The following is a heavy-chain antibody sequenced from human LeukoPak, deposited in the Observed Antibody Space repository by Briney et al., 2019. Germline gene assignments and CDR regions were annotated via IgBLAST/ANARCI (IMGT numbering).Heavy chain of an antibody. CDR2: ISGSGGST. CDR3: AKVDVGAVAAAPTFDY. CDR1: GGSVSSGSYY. J-gene: IGHJ4*02. V-gene: IGHV3-23*01. Sequence: PSETLSLTCTVSGGSVSSGSYYWSWMRQPPGKGLEWVSAISGSGGSTYYADSVNGRFTISRDNSKNTLYLQMNSLRAEDTAVYYCAKVDVGAVAAAPTFDYWGQGTLVTVSS. D-gene: IGHD6-19*01.